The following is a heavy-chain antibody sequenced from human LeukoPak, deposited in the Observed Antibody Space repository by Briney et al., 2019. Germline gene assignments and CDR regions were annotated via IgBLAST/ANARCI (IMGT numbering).Heavy chain of an antibody. J-gene: IGHJ3*02. CDR1: GGSISSYY. D-gene: IGHD3-22*01. CDR2: IYYSRST. V-gene: IGHV4-59*01. CDR3: ARDLNYYDGSTYYDAFDI. Sequence: PSETLSLTCTVSGGSISSYYWSWIRQPPGKGLEWIGYIYYSRSTNYNPSLKSRVTISVDTSKNQFSLKLSSVTAADTAVYYCARDLNYYDGSTYYDAFDIWSQGTLVTVSS.